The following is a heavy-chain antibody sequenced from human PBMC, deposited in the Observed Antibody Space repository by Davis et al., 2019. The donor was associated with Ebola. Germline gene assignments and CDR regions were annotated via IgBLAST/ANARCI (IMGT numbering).Heavy chain of an antibody. CDR3: ARDSEVAYDSSGFDI. Sequence: SETLSLTCTVSGGSISRGGYYWSWIRRHPGKGLEWIGYIYYSGSTYYNPSLKSRVTISVDTSKNQFSLKLSSVTAADTAVYYCARDSEVAYDSSGFDIWGQGTMVTVSS. J-gene: IGHJ3*02. V-gene: IGHV4-31*03. D-gene: IGHD3-22*01. CDR2: IYYSGST. CDR1: GGSISRGGYY.